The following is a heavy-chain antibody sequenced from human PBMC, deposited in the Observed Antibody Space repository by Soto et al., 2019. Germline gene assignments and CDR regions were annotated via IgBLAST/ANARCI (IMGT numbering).Heavy chain of an antibody. CDR2: IIPIFGTV. CDR3: ARGNHRWLQLWYFDL. CDR1: GGTFSNYP. J-gene: IGHJ2*01. V-gene: IGHV1-69*05. D-gene: IGHD5-12*01. Sequence: QVQLVQSGAEVKKPGSSVKVSCKASGGTFSNYPISWVRQAPGQGLEWMGGIIPIFGTVNYAQKFQGRVTITRDESRSTAYMELSRLRSEDTAVYYCARGNHRWLQLWYFDLWGRGTLVTVSS.